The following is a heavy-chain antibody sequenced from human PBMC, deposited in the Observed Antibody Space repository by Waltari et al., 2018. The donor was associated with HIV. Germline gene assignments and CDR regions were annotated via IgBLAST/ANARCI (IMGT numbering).Heavy chain of an antibody. CDR2: IHSDGSST. D-gene: IGHD2-8*01. J-gene: IGHJ3*02. Sequence: EVQLVESGGGLVQPVGSLRLSCAAAGFSFSSYWMHWVRQAPGKGLVWVSRIHSDGSSTSYADSVKGRFTISRDNAKNTLYLQMNSLRAEDTAVYYCARGNGHAFDIWGQGTMVTVSS. CDR3: ARGNGHAFDI. CDR1: GFSFSSYW. V-gene: IGHV3-74*01.